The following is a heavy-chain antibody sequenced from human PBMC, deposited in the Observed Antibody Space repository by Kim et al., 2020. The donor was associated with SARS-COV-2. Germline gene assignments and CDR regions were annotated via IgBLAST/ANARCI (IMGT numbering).Heavy chain of an antibody. D-gene: IGHD6-13*01. V-gene: IGHV5-51*01. J-gene: IGHJ4*02. CDR2: IYPGDSDT. CDR3: ASTEGVRSSSSWDFDY. CDR1: GYSFTSYW. Sequence: GESLKISCKGSGYSFTSYWIGWVRQMPGKGLEWMGIIYPGDSDTRYSPSFQGQVTISADKSISTAYLQWSSLKASDTAMYYCASTEGVRSSSSWDFDYWGQGTLVTVSS.